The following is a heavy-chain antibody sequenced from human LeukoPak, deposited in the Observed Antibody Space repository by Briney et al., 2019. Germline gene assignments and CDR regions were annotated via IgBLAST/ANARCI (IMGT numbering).Heavy chain of an antibody. CDR3: AREGLAHGMDV. V-gene: IGHV1-2*02. Sequence: ASVKVSCKASGYTFAVYYRHWVRQAPGQGLEWMGWIIPNSGGTNYAQKFQGRVTLTSDTSISTAYMELSGLTSDDTAVYYCAREGLAHGMDVWGQGTTVTVSS. CDR1: GYTFAVYY. CDR2: IIPNSGGT. J-gene: IGHJ6*02.